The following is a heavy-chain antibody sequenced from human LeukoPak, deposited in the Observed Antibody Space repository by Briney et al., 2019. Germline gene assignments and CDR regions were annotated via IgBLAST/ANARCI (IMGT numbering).Heavy chain of an antibody. Sequence: RSGGSLRLSCAVSGFTFNDYGMSWVRQAPGKGLEWVSGINWNGGSTGYADSVKGRFTISRDNAKNSLYLQMNSLTAEDTALYYCARPYSYESTALDYWGQGTLVTVSS. D-gene: IGHD3-22*01. J-gene: IGHJ4*02. CDR2: INWNGGST. CDR3: ARPYSYESTALDY. CDR1: GFTFNDYG. V-gene: IGHV3-20*04.